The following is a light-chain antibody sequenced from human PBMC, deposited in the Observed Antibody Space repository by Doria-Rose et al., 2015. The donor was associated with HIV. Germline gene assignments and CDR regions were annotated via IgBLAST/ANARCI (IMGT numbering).Light chain of an antibody. CDR2: DGS. J-gene: IGKJ1*01. CDR3: HQYGTSWT. CDR1: QSFSSTY. Sequence: GTLSLSPGERATLSCRASQSFSSTYLAWYQQKPGQAPSLLIYDGSTRATGIPDRCSASGSGTDFTLTINRLEPEDFALYYCHQYGTSWTFGQGTKVEI. V-gene: IGKV3-20*01.